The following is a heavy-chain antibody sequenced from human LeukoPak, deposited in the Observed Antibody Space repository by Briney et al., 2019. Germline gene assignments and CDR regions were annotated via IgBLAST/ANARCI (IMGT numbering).Heavy chain of an antibody. D-gene: IGHD3-10*01. Sequence: RASVKVSCKASGHTFSNYGITWVRQAPGQGLEWMGTISGHNGDVNYAPKFQGRVTMTTDTSTTTAYMELRSLRFNDTVVYYCARYNSLLRGVTTSDYWGQGTLVTVSS. CDR2: ISGHNGDV. V-gene: IGHV1-18*01. J-gene: IGHJ4*02. CDR1: GHTFSNYG. CDR3: ARYNSLLRGVTTSDY.